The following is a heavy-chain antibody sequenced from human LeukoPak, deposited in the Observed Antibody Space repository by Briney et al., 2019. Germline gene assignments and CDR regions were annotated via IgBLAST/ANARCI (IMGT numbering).Heavy chain of an antibody. CDR3: ARRYSDILTGYHRGELYWYFDL. V-gene: IGHV4-61*02. CDR2: IYSSGST. D-gene: IGHD3-9*01. Sequence: MPSETLSLTCTVSGASISSGSYFWSWIRQPAGKGLEWIGRIYSSGSTNYNPSLKSRVTISLDTSKNRFSLKLSSVTAADTAVYYCARRYSDILTGYHRGELYWYFDLWGRGTLVTVSS. CDR1: GASISSGSYF. J-gene: IGHJ2*01.